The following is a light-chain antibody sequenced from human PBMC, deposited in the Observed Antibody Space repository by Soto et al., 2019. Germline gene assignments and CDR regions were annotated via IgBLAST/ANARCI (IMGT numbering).Light chain of an antibody. CDR2: GAS. Sequence: LVGGATQGILRNLAWYQHKPGQPPRLLIYGASTRATGIPGRFSGSGSETDFPLTSAGLESEDKAIYYRRQYLHSPWAIGQGTKVDIK. V-gene: IGKV3-15*01. J-gene: IGKJ1*01. CDR3: RQYLHSPWA. CDR1: QGILRN.